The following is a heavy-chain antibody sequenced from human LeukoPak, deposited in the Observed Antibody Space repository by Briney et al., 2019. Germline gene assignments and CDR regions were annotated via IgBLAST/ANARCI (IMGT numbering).Heavy chain of an antibody. CDR2: IYPGDSDT. CDR1: GYSFTNYW. V-gene: IGHV5-51*01. Sequence: GESLKISCKGSGYSFTNYWIGWVRQMPGKGLEWMGIIYPGDSDTRYSPSFQGQVTISADKSISTAYVQCSSLRASDTAMYYCARRYYYDTSGYYGSHDAFDIWGQGTMVTVSS. CDR3: ARRYYYDTSGYYGSHDAFDI. D-gene: IGHD3-22*01. J-gene: IGHJ3*02.